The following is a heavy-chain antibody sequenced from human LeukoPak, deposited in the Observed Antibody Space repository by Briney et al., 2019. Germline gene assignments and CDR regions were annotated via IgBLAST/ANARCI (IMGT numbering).Heavy chain of an antibody. CDR2: ISGSGGST. CDR1: GFTSSSYA. Sequence: GGSLRLSCAASGFTSSSYAMSWVRQAPGKGLEWVSAISGSGGSTYYADSVKGRFTISRDNSKNTLYLQMNSLRAEDTAVYYCAKDCIAAAGSSPFDPWGQGTLVTVSS. D-gene: IGHD6-13*01. CDR3: AKDCIAAAGSSPFDP. J-gene: IGHJ5*02. V-gene: IGHV3-23*01.